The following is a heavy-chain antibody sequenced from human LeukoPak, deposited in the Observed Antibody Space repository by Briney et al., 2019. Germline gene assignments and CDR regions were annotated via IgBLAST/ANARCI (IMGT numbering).Heavy chain of an antibody. Sequence: GRSLRLSCAASGFTFSSYGMHWVRQAPGKGLEWVAVIWYDGSNKYYADSVKGRFTISRDNSKNTLYLQMNSLRAEDTAVYYCAKDCAGSSCYSSELDYWGQGILVTVSS. D-gene: IGHD2-15*01. CDR2: IWYDGSNK. J-gene: IGHJ4*02. V-gene: IGHV3-33*06. CDR1: GFTFSSYG. CDR3: AKDCAGSSCYSSELDY.